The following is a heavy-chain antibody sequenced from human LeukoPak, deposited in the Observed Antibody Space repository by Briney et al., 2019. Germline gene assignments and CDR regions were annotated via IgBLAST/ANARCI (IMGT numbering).Heavy chain of an antibody. CDR3: AREGYCSGGSCRGGYYFDY. V-gene: IGHV3-11*04. CDR1: GFTFSDYY. CDR2: ISSSGSTI. J-gene: IGHJ4*02. Sequence: SGGCLRLSCAASGFTFSDYYMSWIRQAPGKGLEWVSYISSSGSTIYYADSVKGRFTISRDNAKNSLYLQMNSLRAEDTAVYYCAREGYCSGGSCRGGYYFDYWGQGTLVTVSS. D-gene: IGHD2-15*01.